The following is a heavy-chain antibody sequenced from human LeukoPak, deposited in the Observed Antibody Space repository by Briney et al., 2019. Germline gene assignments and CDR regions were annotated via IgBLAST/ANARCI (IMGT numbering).Heavy chain of an antibody. CDR2: INPSVGST. CDR3: ARELPSGYYFDY. CDR1: GYPFTRYF. D-gene: IGHD3-10*01. J-gene: IGHJ4*02. V-gene: IGHV1-46*01. Sequence: ASVKVSCKASGYPFTRYFMHWVRQAPGQGLEWMGMINPSVGSTIYAQKFQGRVTMTRDTSTSTVHMELSSLRSEDTAVYYCARELPSGYYFDYWGQGTLVTVSS.